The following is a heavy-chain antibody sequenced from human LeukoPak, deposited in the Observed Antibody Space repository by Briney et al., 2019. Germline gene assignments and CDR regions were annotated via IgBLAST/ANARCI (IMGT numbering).Heavy chain of an antibody. Sequence: GGSLRLSCAASGFTFSDYYMSWIRQAPGKGLEWVSYISSSGSTIYYADSVKGRFTISRDNAKNSLYLQMNSLRAEDTAVYYCARDRNGDPTYVSGMDVWGQGTTVTVSS. J-gene: IGHJ6*02. CDR1: GFTFSDYY. CDR2: ISSSGSTI. V-gene: IGHV3-11*01. D-gene: IGHD3-16*01. CDR3: ARDRNGDPTYVSGMDV.